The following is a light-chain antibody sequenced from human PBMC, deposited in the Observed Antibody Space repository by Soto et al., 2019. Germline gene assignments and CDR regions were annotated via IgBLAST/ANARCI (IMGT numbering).Light chain of an antibody. J-gene: IGKJ1*01. V-gene: IGKV3-20*01. CDR2: GAS. CDR1: QSVSSNY. CDR3: QQYGSSRT. Sequence: EIVLTQSPGTLSLSPGERATLSCRASQSVSSNYLAWYQQRPGQAPRLLIYGASSRATGIPDRFSGGGSGTDFTLTISRLEPEDFAVYYCQQYGSSRTFGQGTRLEIK.